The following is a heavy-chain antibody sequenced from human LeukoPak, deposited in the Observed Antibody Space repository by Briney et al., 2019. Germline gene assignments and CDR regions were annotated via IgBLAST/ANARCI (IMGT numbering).Heavy chain of an antibody. CDR3: ARAYYDFWSVFQYYFDY. Sequence: PSETLSLTCGVSGYSISSGYHWGWIRQPPGKGLEWIGSIYYSGSTYYNPSLKSRFTISVDTSKNQFSLKLSSVTAADTAVYYCARAYYDFWSVFQYYFDYWGQGTLVTVSS. CDR2: IYYSGST. CDR1: GYSISSGYH. J-gene: IGHJ4*02. D-gene: IGHD3-3*01. V-gene: IGHV4-38-2*01.